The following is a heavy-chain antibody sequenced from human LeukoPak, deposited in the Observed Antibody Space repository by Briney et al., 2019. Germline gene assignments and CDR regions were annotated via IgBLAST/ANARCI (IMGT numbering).Heavy chain of an antibody. D-gene: IGHD3-22*01. Sequence: HPGGSLRLSCAASGFTFSSYAMHWVRQAPGKGLEWVAVISYDGNNKFYADSVKGRFTISRDNSKNTLYLQMNSLRAEDTAVYYCAKSKTLTMIALPNLFDYWGQGTLVTVSS. CDR1: GFTFSSYA. CDR2: ISYDGNNK. J-gene: IGHJ4*02. V-gene: IGHV3-30-3*02. CDR3: AKSKTLTMIALPNLFDY.